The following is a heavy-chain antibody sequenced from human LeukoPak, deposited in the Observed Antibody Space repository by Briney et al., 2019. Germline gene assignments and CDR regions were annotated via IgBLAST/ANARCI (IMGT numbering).Heavy chain of an antibody. V-gene: IGHV3-48*04. J-gene: IGHJ4*02. CDR3: ARHLDSGTGPFKLRLQAPDY. CDR2: ISSSSSTI. CDR1: GFTFSSYA. D-gene: IGHD3/OR15-3a*01. Sequence: GRSLRLSCAASGFTFSSYAMHWIRQAPGKGLEWVSYISSSSSTIYYADSVKGRFTISRDNAKNSLYLQMNSLRAEDTAVYYCARHLDSGTGPFKLRLQAPDYWGQGTLVTVSS.